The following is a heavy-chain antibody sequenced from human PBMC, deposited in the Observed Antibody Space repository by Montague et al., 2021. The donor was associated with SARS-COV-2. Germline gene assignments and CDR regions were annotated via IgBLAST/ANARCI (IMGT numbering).Heavy chain of an antibody. J-gene: IGHJ3*02. CDR1: GGSISSSSYY. D-gene: IGHD2-2*01. Sequence: SETLSLTCTVSGGSISSSSYYWGWIRQPPGKGLEWIGEVNQSGTTIYNPSVKSGVTISEDASKNQFYLRLNSVTAADTAVYYCARGRRPVVVPGAGPAGRAFDIWGQGTMVTVFS. CDR3: ARGRRPVVVPGAGPAGRAFDI. CDR2: VNQSGTT. V-gene: IGHV4-39*07.